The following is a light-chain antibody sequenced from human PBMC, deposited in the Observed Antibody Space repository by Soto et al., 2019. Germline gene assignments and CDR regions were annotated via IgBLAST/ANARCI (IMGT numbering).Light chain of an antibody. J-gene: IGLJ1*01. Sequence: QSVLTQPASVSGSPGQSITISCTGTSSEVGSYNLVSWYQQHPGKANKLMIFEVTKRPSGVSIRFSGSKSDNTASLTFFGLQTEDEADYYCCSYAGSSTHYVFGTGTKVTVL. CDR1: SSEVGSYNL. V-gene: IGLV2-23*02. CDR2: EVT. CDR3: CSYAGSSTHYV.